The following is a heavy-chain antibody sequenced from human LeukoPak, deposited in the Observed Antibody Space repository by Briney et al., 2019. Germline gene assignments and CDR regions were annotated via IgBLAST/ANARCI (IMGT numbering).Heavy chain of an antibody. V-gene: IGHV4-59*01. Sequence: SETLSLTCSVSGGSISSYSWSWIRQPPGKGLECIGYIYYSGSTKYNPSLKSRVTISVDTSKNQFSLNLRSMTAADTDMYYCAREERTTYYTNWIDSWGQGTLVTISS. CDR2: IYYSGST. CDR3: AREERTTYYTNWIDS. J-gene: IGHJ5*01. CDR1: GGSISSYS. D-gene: IGHD3/OR15-3a*01.